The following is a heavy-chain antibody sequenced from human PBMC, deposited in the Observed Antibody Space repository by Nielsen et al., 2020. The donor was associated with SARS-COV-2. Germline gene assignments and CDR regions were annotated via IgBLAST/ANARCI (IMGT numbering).Heavy chain of an antibody. Sequence: SLKISCAASGFTFDDYAMHWVRQAPGKGLEWVSGISWNSGSIGYADSVKGRFTISRDNAKNSLYLQMNSLRAEDTALYYCAKDRGIAAADGMDVWGQGTTVTVSS. J-gene: IGHJ6*02. CDR1: GFTFDDYA. CDR3: AKDRGIAAADGMDV. D-gene: IGHD6-13*01. V-gene: IGHV3-9*01. CDR2: ISWNSGSI.